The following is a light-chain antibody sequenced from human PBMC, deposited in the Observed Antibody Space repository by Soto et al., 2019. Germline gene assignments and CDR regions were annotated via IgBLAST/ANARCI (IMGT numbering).Light chain of an antibody. CDR2: GAF. V-gene: IGKV3-15*01. CDR3: KQSNRCPWT. J-gene: IGKJ1*01. CDR1: QSVSSY. Sequence: EIVITQSPSTLSASLGERATLSCRASQSVSSYLAWYQQKPGQAPSLLIYGAFTRATGIPARFSGTGSGTEFTLTIGNLQPEDFAIYYCKQSNRCPWTFGQGTKVDIK.